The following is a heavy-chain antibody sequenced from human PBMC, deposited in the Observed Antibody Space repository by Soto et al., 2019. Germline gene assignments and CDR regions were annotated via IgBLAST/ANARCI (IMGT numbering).Heavy chain of an antibody. D-gene: IGHD4-4*01. J-gene: IGHJ6*02. CDR1: GFTFSSYG. CDR3: ARSSRPSNRPYYRMDV. Sequence: QPGGSLRLSCAASGFTFSSYGMHWVRQAPGKGLEWVAVIWYDGSNKYYADSVKGRFTISRDNSKNTLYLQMNSLRAEDTAVYYCARSSRPSNRPYYRMDVWGQGTTVTVSS. CDR2: IWYDGSNK. V-gene: IGHV3-33*01.